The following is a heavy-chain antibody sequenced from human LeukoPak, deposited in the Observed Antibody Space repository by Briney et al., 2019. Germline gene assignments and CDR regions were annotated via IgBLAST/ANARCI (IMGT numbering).Heavy chain of an antibody. CDR3: ARDGITMRILEY. V-gene: IGHV3-21*01. CDR1: GFTFRRYN. D-gene: IGHD3-10*01. J-gene: IGHJ4*02. Sequence: PGGSLRLSCAASGFTFRRYNMNWVRQAPGKGLEWVSSITSSSIYIYYADSMKGRFTISRDNAKNSLYLQMDSLRAEDTAVYYCARDGITMRILEYWGQGTLVTVSS. CDR2: ITSSSIYI.